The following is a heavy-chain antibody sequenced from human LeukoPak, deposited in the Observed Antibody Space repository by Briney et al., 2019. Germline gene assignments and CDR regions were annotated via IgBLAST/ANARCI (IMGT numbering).Heavy chain of an antibody. CDR2: IIPILGIA. CDR3: ARDPGIAAAGYHY. CDR1: GGTFSSYA. Sequence: SVKVSCKASGGTFSSYAISWVRQAPGQGLEWMGRIIPILGIANYAQKFQGRVTITADKSTSTAYMELSSLRSEDTAVYYCARDPGIAAAGYHYWGQGTLVTVSS. V-gene: IGHV1-69*04. J-gene: IGHJ4*02. D-gene: IGHD6-13*01.